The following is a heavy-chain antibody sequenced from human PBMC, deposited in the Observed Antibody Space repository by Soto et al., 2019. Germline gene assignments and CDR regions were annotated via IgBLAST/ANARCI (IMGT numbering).Heavy chain of an antibody. J-gene: IGHJ6*02. CDR1: GFTFSGSA. CDR3: TRRTYYGSGSYYRVMDV. CDR2: IRSKANSYAT. V-gene: IGHV3-73*01. D-gene: IGHD3-10*01. Sequence: GGSLRLSCAASGFTFSGSAMHWVRQASGKGLEWVGRIRSKANSYATAYAASVKGRFTISRDDSKNTAYLQMNSLKTEDTAVYYCTRRTYYGSGSYYRVMDVWGQGTTVTVSS.